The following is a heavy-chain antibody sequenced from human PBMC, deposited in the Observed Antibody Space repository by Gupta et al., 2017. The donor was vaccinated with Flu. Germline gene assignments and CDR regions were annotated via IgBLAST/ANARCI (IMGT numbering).Heavy chain of an antibody. CDR2: IASDGSNK. V-gene: IGHV3-30*18. CDR1: GFPFSSYG. CDR3: AKDGPWTTSCPYYCYYMDV. D-gene: IGHD2-2*01. J-gene: IGHJ6*03. Sequence: QVQLVESRGGVVQPGTSLRLSCAASGFPFSSYGMTWVRKAPGTGLEWVADIASDGSNKDYADSVKGRFTISRDNSKNTLSLEMDSLRVEDTAVYYCAKDGPWTTSCPYYCYYMDVWGKGTTVSVSS.